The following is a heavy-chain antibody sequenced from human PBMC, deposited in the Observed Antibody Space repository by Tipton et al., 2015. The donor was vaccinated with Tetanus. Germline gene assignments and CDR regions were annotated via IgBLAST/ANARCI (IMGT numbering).Heavy chain of an antibody. CDR3: ARLYRPRRYYGDFTDY. CDR1: GGSISSYY. CDR2: ISDGGQS. D-gene: IGHD4-17*01. Sequence: TLSLTCTVSGGSISSYYWSWIRQPPGKGLEWIGYISDGGQSYYSPSLERRATISRDMSNNHFSLKLTSVTAADTAVYYCARLYRPRRYYGDFTDYWGQGTHVTVSS. J-gene: IGHJ4*02. V-gene: IGHV4-59*12.